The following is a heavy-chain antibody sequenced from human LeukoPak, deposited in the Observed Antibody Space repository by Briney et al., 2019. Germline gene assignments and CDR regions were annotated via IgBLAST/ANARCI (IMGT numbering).Heavy chain of an antibody. CDR1: GFTFSSYG. J-gene: IGHJ4*02. Sequence: GGSLRLSCAASGFTFSSYGMHWVRQAPGKGLEWVAFIRYDGSNKYYADSVKGRFTISRGNSKNTLYLQMNSLRAEDTAVYYCAKDPARYYYGSGSSGFDYWGQGTLVTVSS. D-gene: IGHD3-10*01. CDR2: IRYDGSNK. V-gene: IGHV3-30*02. CDR3: AKDPARYYYGSGSSGFDY.